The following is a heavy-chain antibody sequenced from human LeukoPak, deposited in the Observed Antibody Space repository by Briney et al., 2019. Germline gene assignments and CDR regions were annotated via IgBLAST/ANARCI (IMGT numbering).Heavy chain of an antibody. J-gene: IGHJ4*02. CDR1: GFTLTSYE. CDR2: ISSTGTTI. V-gene: IGHV3-48*03. CDR3: ARGAVGGDY. D-gene: IGHD3-16*01. Sequence: GGSLRLSCAASGFTLTSYEMNWVRQAPGKGLEGVSYISSTGTTIYYADSVKARFTISRDSAKHSVYLQVNSLRAEDTAVYYCARGAVGGDYWGQGTLVTVSS.